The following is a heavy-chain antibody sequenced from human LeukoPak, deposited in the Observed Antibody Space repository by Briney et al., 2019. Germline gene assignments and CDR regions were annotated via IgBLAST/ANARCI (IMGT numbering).Heavy chain of an antibody. V-gene: IGHV3-48*03. J-gene: IGHJ4*02. Sequence: GGSLRLSCAASGFTFSSYEMNWVRQAPGKGLEWVSYISSGGSTIYYADSVKGRFTISRDNAKNSLYLQMNSLRAEDTAVYYCARASGYSXSRGDYXGQGTLVTXXX. CDR3: ARASGYSXSRGDY. CDR2: ISSGGSTI. CDR1: GFTFSSYE. D-gene: IGHD6-13*01.